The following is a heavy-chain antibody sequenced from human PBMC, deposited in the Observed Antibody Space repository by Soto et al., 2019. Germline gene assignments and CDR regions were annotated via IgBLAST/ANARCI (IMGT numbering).Heavy chain of an antibody. CDR3: ARDKITGIFDY. V-gene: IGHV4-34*01. D-gene: IGHD2-8*02. CDR1: GGSFSGYY. J-gene: IGHJ4*02. CDR2: INHSGST. Sequence: QVQLQQWGAGLLTPSETLSLTCAVYGGSFSGYYWTWIRQPPGTGLEWIGEINHSGSTNYNPSLKSRVTISVDTSKHQFSLQLTSVTAADTAVYYCARDKITGIFDYWGQGTLVTVSS.